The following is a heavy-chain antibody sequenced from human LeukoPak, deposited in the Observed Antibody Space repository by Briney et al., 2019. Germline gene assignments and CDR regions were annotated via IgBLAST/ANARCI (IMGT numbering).Heavy chain of an antibody. CDR2: ISGSGERT. V-gene: IGHV3-23*01. J-gene: IGHJ4*02. D-gene: IGHD1-26*01. CDR1: GFILSTYG. Sequence: GGSLRLFCLTSGFILSTYGKSWVRQAPGKGLEWVSIISGSGERTYYADSVRGRFTVSRDNSKNTLYLQMKSLRAEDTAVYYCVSQSYSGSYNIYLHHWGQGTLVAVSS. CDR3: VSQSYSGSYNIYLHH.